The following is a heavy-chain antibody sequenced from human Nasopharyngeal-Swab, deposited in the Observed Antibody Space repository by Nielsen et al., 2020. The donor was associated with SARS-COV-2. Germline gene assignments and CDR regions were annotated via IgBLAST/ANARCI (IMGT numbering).Heavy chain of an antibody. CDR2: IKSKTDGGTT. CDR3: ARTWIRVPDAFDI. V-gene: IGHV3-15*01. Sequence: GGSLRLSCAASGFTFSNAWMSWVRQAPGKGLEWVGRIKSKTDGGTTDYAAPVKGRFTISRDDSKNTLYLQMNSLKTEDTAVYYCARTWIRVPDAFDIWGQGTMVTVSS. J-gene: IGHJ3*02. CDR1: GFTFSNAW. D-gene: IGHD5-18*01.